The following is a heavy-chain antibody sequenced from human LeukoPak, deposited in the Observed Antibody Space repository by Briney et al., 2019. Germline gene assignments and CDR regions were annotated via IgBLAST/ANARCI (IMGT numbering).Heavy chain of an antibody. CDR1: GFTFNSYG. J-gene: IGHJ4*02. CDR3: AKGLRYSDN. V-gene: IGHV3-30*18. D-gene: IGHD3-9*01. Sequence: GGSLRLSCASSGFTFNSYGMHWVRQAPGKGLEWVAVISYDGSNKYYADSVKGRFTISRDNSKNTLYLQMNSLRADDTAVYYCAKGLRYSDNWGQGTLVTVSS. CDR2: ISYDGSNK.